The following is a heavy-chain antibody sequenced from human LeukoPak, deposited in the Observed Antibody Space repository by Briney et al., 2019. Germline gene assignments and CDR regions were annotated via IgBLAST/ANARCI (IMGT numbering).Heavy chain of an antibody. Sequence: GASVKVSCKGSGYTFTGYYMHWVRQAPGQGLEWVGWINPNSGGTNYAQKFQGWVTMTRDTSISTAYMELSRLRSDDTAVYYCARSLGYSGSYYYYFDYWGQGTLVTVSS. CDR2: INPNSGGT. V-gene: IGHV1-2*04. CDR3: ARSLGYSGSYYYYFDY. J-gene: IGHJ4*02. D-gene: IGHD1-26*01. CDR1: GYTFTGYY.